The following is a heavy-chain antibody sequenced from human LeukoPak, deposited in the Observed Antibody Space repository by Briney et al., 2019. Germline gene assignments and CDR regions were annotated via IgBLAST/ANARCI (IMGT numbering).Heavy chain of an antibody. J-gene: IGHJ4*02. V-gene: IGHV3-64D*06. CDR1: GFTFSSYA. Sequence: QPGGSLRLSCSASGFTFSSYAMHWVRQAPGKGLEYVSAISSNGGSTYYADSVKGRFTISRDNSKNTLYLQMSSLRAEDTAVYYCVKDPGRGYSYEGPFGYWGQGTLVTVSS. CDR3: VKDPGRGYSYEGPFGY. D-gene: IGHD5-18*01. CDR2: ISSNGGST.